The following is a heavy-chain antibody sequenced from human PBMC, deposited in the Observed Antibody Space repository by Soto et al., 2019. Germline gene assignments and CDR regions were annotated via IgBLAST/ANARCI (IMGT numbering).Heavy chain of an antibody. CDR1: GFSPTASGEG. V-gene: IGHV2-5*01. CDR2: IFWNGDK. J-gene: IGHJ4*02. CDR3: ACRLIGPATPQIDY. Sequence: QITLKESGPTLVKPTQTLPLTCTFSGFSPTASGEGVAWIRQPPGKALEWLALIFWNGDKFYSSSLKSRLTITKDTTKNQVVLTMTNRDPVDAATYCCACRLIGPATPQIDYWGQGTLVTVSS.